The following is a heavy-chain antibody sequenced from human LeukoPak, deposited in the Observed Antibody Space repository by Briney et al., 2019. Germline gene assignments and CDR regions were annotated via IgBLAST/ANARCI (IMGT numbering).Heavy chain of an antibody. Sequence: GGSLRLSCGASGFTFSSHWMSWVRQVPGKGREWVANIKQDGSEKYYVDSVEGRFTISRDNAKNSLYLQMNSLRAEDTAAYFCARDQTTVGLDFWGQGTLVSVSS. D-gene: IGHD4-23*01. CDR2: IKQDGSEK. J-gene: IGHJ4*02. CDR3: ARDQTTVGLDF. V-gene: IGHV3-7*03. CDR1: GFTFSSHW.